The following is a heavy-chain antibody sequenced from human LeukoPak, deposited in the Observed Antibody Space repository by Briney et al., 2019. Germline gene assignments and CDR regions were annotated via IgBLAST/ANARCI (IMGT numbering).Heavy chain of an antibody. CDR3: ASLNSNIVVVPAAMGIWSNDAFDI. D-gene: IGHD2-2*01. V-gene: IGHV4-34*01. CDR1: GGSFSGYY. Sequence: SETLSLTCAVYGGSFSGYYWSWIRQPPGKGLEWIGEINHSGSTNYNPSLKSRVTISVDTSKNPFSLKLSSVTAADTAVYYCASLNSNIVVVPAAMGIWSNDAFDIWGQGTMVTVSS. J-gene: IGHJ3*02. CDR2: INHSGST.